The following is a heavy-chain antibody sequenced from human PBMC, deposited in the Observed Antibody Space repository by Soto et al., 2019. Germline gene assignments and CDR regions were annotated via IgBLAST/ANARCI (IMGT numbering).Heavy chain of an antibody. J-gene: IGHJ5*02. Sequence: GGSLRLSCAASGFTFSAYWMYWVRQPPGKGLLWVSRIDSDGSTTNYADSVKGRFTISRDNAKNTLYLQMNSLRAEDTAVYYCTRDPRNLGLDPWGQRTLVTVYS. CDR2: IDSDGSTT. V-gene: IGHV3-74*01. CDR3: TRDPRNLGLDP. D-gene: IGHD4-4*01. CDR1: GFTFSAYW.